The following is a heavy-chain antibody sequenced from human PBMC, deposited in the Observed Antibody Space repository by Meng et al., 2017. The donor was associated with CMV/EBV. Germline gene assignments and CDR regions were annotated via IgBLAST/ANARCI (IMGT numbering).Heavy chain of an antibody. D-gene: IGHD3-16*01. CDR1: GFTFSSYD. J-gene: IGHJ3*02. CDR3: ARGGPLRGFDI. V-gene: IGHV3-13*01. CDR2: IGTAGDT. Sequence: GESLKISCAASGFTFSSYDMHWVRQATGKGLEWVSAIGTAGDTYYPGSMKGRFTISRENAKNSLYLQMNSLSAGDTAVYYCARGGPLRGFDIWGQGTMVTVSS.